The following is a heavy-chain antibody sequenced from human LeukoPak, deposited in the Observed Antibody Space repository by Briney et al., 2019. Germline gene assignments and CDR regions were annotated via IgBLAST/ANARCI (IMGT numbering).Heavy chain of an antibody. Sequence: SETLSLTCTVSGGSISSGGYYWSWIRQHPGKGLEWIGYIYYSGSTYYNPSLKSRVTISVDTSKNQFSLKLSSVTAADTAVYYCARGGARGANWFDPWGQGTLVTVSS. CDR2: IYYSGST. J-gene: IGHJ5*02. D-gene: IGHD1-26*01. CDR1: GGSISSGGYY. CDR3: ARGGARGANWFDP. V-gene: IGHV4-31*03.